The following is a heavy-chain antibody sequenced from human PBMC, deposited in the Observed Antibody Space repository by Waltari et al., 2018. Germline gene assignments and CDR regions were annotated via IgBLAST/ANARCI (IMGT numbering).Heavy chain of an antibody. CDR2: INPKSGGT. D-gene: IGHD2-8*02. V-gene: IGHV1-2*04. CDR3: ARRSCTGECCAPYVY. J-gene: IGHJ4*02. Sequence: QVQLVQSGAEVTKPGASVKVYCKPSGYTFTDYHLHWVRQAPGQGLEWMGWINPKSGGTYCAQTLQDWVTMTRDTSTSTVYMELSSLKSVDTAVYYCARRSCTGECCAPYVYWGQGSLVTVSS. CDR1: GYTFTDYH.